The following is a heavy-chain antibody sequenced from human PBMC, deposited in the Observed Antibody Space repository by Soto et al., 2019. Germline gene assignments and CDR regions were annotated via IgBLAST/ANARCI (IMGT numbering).Heavy chain of an antibody. CDR2: IYYSGST. Sequence: QLQLQESGPGLVKPSETLSLTCTVSGGSISSSSYYWGWIRQPPGKGLEWIGSIYYSGSTYYNPSLQSRVSISVXXSKNQFSLKLSSVTAADTAVYYCARHTPAISISDHWGQGTLVTVSS. V-gene: IGHV4-39*01. D-gene: IGHD2-15*01. CDR3: ARHTPAISISDH. CDR1: GGSISSSSYY. J-gene: IGHJ4*02.